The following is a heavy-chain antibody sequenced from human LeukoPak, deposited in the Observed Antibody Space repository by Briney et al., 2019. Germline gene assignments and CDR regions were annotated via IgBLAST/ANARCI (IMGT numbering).Heavy chain of an antibody. J-gene: IGHJ4*02. D-gene: IGHD3-16*01. Sequence: GASLKISCKGSGSRFTSNWIAGVRQMGEKGLEWMGIIYPRVTDTRYSTSFHSETTISADKSISTAHLQWSSLRASDTAIYFCAYGMYYFDYWGQGTLVTVST. CDR3: AYGMYYFDY. CDR2: IYPRVTDT. V-gene: IGHV5-51*01. CDR1: GSRFTSNW.